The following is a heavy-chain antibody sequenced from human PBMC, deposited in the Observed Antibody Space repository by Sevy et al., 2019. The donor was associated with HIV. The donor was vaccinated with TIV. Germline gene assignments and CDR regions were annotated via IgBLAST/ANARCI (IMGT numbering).Heavy chain of an antibody. CDR1: GGTFGSYA. CDR2: IVPILGTT. V-gene: IGHV1-69*11. J-gene: IGHJ4*02. CDR3: ARCRGYCRGARCYVDYFFDL. Sequence: SVKVSCKASGGTFGSYAFSWVRQAPGQGLEWMGRIVPILGTTNYPQKFQGIVTITAADSTATVYMELSSLRSDDTAVYYCARCRGYCRGARCYVDYFFDLWGQGTLVTVSS. D-gene: IGHD2-15*01.